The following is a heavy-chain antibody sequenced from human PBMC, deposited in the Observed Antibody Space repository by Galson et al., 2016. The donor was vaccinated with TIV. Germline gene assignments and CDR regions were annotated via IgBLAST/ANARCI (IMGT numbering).Heavy chain of an antibody. CDR2: ISPSGGRT. D-gene: IGHD2-21*01. J-gene: IGHJ4*02. Sequence: SVKVPCKASGYTLTSDYMHWVRQAPGQGLEWMGIISPSGGRTTYAQKFQGRVTITRDTSTTTAYMELSSLRSEDTAVYYCARPPYCGGDCFKYDSWGQGTLVTVSS. CDR1: GYTLTSDY. V-gene: IGHV1-46*01. CDR3: ARPPYCGGDCFKYDS.